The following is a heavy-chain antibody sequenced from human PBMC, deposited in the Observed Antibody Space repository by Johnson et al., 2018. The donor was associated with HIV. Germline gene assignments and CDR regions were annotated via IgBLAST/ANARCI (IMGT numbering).Heavy chain of an antibody. CDR3: AKDQNYGSYLLSFDV. Sequence: VQLVESGGGLVQPGGSLRLSCATSGFSFDDYAMHWVRQGPGQGLEWVAGIGSNGLTIGYVDSVKGRFTISRDDATNSLYLRMDSLRTEDTAFYYCAKDQNYGSYLLSFDVWGQGTMVTVSS. CDR1: GFSFDDYA. CDR2: IGSNGLTI. J-gene: IGHJ3*01. V-gene: IGHV3-9*01. D-gene: IGHD3-16*01.